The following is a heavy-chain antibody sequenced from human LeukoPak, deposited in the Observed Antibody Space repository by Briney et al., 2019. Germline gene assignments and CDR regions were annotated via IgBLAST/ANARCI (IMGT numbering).Heavy chain of an antibody. CDR1: GGSISSGGYY. CDR2: IYYSGST. J-gene: IGHJ3*02. D-gene: IGHD2-15*01. Sequence: SETLSLTCTVSGGSISSGGYYWSWILQHPGKGLEWIGYIYYSGSTYYNPSLKSRVTISVDTSKNQFSLKLSSVTAADTAVYYCARDLEVAATWSAFDIWGQGTMVTVSS. V-gene: IGHV4-31*03. CDR3: ARDLEVAATWSAFDI.